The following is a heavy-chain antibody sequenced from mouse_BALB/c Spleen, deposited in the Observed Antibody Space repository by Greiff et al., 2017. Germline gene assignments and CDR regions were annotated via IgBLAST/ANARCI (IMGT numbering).Heavy chain of an antibody. CDR3: ARYYYGGDWYFDV. D-gene: IGHD1-1*01. Sequence: EVHLVESGGGLVQPGGSLKLSCAASGFTFSSYTMSWVRQTPEKRLEWVAYISNGGGSTYYPDTVKGRFTISRDNAKNTLYLQMSSLKSEDTAMYYCARYYYGGDWYFDVWGAGTTVTVSS. CDR2: ISNGGGST. J-gene: IGHJ1*01. V-gene: IGHV5-12-2*01. CDR1: GFTFSSYT.